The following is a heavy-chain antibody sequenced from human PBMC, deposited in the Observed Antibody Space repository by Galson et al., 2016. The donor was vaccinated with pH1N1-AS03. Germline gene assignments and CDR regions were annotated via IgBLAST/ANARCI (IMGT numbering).Heavy chain of an antibody. CDR2: INPKNGVT. CDR3: ARDPRGPCSSATCATTYYFGMDV. D-gene: IGHD1-26*01. V-gene: IGHV1-2*04. Sequence: SVKVSCKASGYIFTDFYVHWVRQAPGQGLEWMGWINPKNGVTNHAQKFQAWVTMTGDMSISTAYMELHGLKSDDTAVYYCARDPRGPCSSATCATTYYFGMDVWGQGTTVIVSS. J-gene: IGHJ6*02. CDR1: GYIFTDFY.